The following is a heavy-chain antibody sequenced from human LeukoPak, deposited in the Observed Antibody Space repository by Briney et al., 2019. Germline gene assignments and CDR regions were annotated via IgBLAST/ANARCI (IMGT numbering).Heavy chain of an antibody. Sequence: GASVKVSCKASGGTFSSYAISWVRQAPGQGLEWMGRIIPILGIANYAQKFQGRVTITADKSTSTAYMELSSLRSEDTAVYYCARAGEQLWPTDYDYWGQGTLVTVSS. J-gene: IGHJ4*02. CDR2: IIPILGIA. V-gene: IGHV1-69*04. D-gene: IGHD5-18*01. CDR1: GGTFSSYA. CDR3: ARAGEQLWPTDYDY.